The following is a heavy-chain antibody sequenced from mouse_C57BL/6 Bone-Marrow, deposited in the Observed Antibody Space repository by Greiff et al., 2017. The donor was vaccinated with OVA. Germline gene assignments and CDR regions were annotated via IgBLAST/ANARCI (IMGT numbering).Heavy chain of an antibody. CDR3: TRWDYGNDNWFAD. CDR1: GFTFSSYA. V-gene: IGHV5-9-1*02. CDR2: ISSGGDYI. Sequence: EVKLMESGDGLVKPGGSLKLSCAASGFTFSSYAMSWVRQTPEQRLEWVAYISSGGDYIYYADTVKGRFTISRDNARNTLYLQMSSRRSEDTDMDYYTRWDYGNDNWFADWGQGTLVTVSA. J-gene: IGHJ3*01. D-gene: IGHD2-2*01.